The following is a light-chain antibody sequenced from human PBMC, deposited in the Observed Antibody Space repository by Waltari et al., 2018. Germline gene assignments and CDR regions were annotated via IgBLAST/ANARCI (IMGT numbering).Light chain of an antibody. CDR1: QNVDNY. CDR2: DAS. J-gene: IGKJ4*01. CDR3: QQRSSLLPVT. V-gene: IGKV3-11*01. Sequence: EIVLTQSPGTVSLSPGERATPSCRASQNVDNYVAWYQQRPGQTPKLLIYDASSRATGVPARFSGSGSGTDFTLTISGLEPEDFAVYYCQQRSSLLPVTFGGGTKVEIK.